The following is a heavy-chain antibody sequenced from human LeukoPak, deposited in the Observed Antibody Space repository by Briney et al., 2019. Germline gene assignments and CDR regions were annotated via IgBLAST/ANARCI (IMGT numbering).Heavy chain of an antibody. V-gene: IGHV4-34*01. CDR2: INHSGST. CDR1: GGSFSGYY. J-gene: IGHJ6*03. Sequence: PSETLSLTCAVYGGSFSGYYWSWIRQPPGKGLEWIGEINHSGSTNYNPSLKSRVTISVDTSKNQFSLKLSSVTAADTAVYYCARVNGSGSYYANLYYYYMDVWGKGTTVTISS. CDR3: ARVNGSGSYYANLYYYYMDV. D-gene: IGHD3-10*01.